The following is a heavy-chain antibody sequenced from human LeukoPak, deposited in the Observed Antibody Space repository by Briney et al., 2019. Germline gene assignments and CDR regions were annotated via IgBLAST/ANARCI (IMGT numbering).Heavy chain of an antibody. J-gene: IGHJ4*02. CDR2: IYYNART. CDR3: ARQGVDYGGLPFDY. Sequence: PSETLSLTCTVSGGSISSSGYYWGWIRQPPGTGLESSGTIYYNARTTYNPSLKSRVTISVDTSKNQFSLKLSSVTAADTAVYYCARQGVDYGGLPFDYWGQGTLVTVSS. V-gene: IGHV4-39*01. CDR1: GGSISSSGYY. D-gene: IGHD4-23*01.